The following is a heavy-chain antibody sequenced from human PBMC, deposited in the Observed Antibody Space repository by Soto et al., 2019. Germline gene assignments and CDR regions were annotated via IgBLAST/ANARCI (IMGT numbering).Heavy chain of an antibody. V-gene: IGHV3-9*01. CDR3: AKTITISGVVITDAFDI. Sequence: EVQLVESGGGLVQPGRSLRLSCAASGFTFDDYAMHWVRQAPGKGLEWVSGVSWNSGSIGYADSVKGRFTISRDNAKNPLYLQMNSLGAEDTALYYCAKTITISGVVITDAFDIWGHGRMVTVSS. D-gene: IGHD3-3*01. J-gene: IGHJ3*02. CDR1: GFTFDDYA. CDR2: VSWNSGSI.